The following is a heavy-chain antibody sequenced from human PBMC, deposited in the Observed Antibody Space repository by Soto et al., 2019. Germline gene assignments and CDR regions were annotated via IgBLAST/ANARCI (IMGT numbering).Heavy chain of an antibody. Sequence: SQTRWRTWIVGGSCISSSIYFWGWIRQPPGKGLEWIGSIYYSGSTYYNPSLKSRVTVSVDTSKNQFSLKLSSVTAADTAVYYCARHPSDFWFDPWGQG. CDR1: GSCISSSIYF. CDR3: ARHPSDFWFDP. CDR2: IYYSGST. V-gene: IGHV4-39*01. J-gene: IGHJ5*02. D-gene: IGHD2-21*02.